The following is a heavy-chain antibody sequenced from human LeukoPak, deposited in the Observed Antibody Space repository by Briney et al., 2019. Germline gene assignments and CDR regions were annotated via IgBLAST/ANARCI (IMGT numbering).Heavy chain of an antibody. CDR2: IKQDGSEK. Sequence: GGSLRLSCAASGFTFSSYWMSWVRQAQGKGLEWVANIKQDGSEKYYVDSVKGRFTISRDNAKNSLYLQMNSLRAEDTAVYYCARDPYYGDYVVWGQGTLVTVSS. CDR3: ARDPYYGDYVV. V-gene: IGHV3-7*01. CDR1: GFTFSSYW. J-gene: IGHJ4*02. D-gene: IGHD4-17*01.